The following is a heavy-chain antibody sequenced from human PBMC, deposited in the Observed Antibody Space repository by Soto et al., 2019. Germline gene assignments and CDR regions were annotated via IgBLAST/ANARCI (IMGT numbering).Heavy chain of an antibody. Sequence: ASVKVSCKASGYTFTSYYMHWVRQAPGQGLEWMGIINPSGGSTSYAQKFQGRVTMTRDTSTSTVYMELSSLRSEDTAMYYCARHSPQIVGAGRGMDVWGQGTTVTVSS. CDR3: ARHSPQIVGAGRGMDV. D-gene: IGHD1-26*01. CDR1: GYTFTSYY. J-gene: IGHJ6*02. CDR2: INPSGGST. V-gene: IGHV1-46*01.